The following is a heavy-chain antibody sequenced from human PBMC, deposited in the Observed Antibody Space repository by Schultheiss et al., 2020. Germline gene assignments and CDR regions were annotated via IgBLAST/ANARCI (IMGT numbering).Heavy chain of an antibody. CDR1: GGSISSYY. Sequence: SETLSLTCTVSGGSISSYYWSWIRQHPGKGLEWIGYIYYSGSTYYNPSLKSRVTISVDTSKNQFSLKLSSVTAADTAVYYCARRCSGGSCYPYDYWGQGTLVTVSS. V-gene: IGHV4-59*08. CDR2: IYYSGST. J-gene: IGHJ4*02. D-gene: IGHD2-15*01. CDR3: ARRCSGGSCYPYDY.